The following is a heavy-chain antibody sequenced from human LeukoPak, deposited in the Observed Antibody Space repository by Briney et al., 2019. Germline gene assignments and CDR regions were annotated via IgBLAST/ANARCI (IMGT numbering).Heavy chain of an antibody. D-gene: IGHD2-21*01. CDR2: IRYDATDK. Sequence: QTGGSLRLSCAASGFTFSSYDMHWVRQAPGKGLEWVASIRYDATDKYFADSVKGRFTISRDNSKNTLYLRMNSLRAEDTAVYYCAKGPRGLGYSEYWGQGTLVTVSS. CDR1: GFTFSSYD. J-gene: IGHJ4*02. CDR3: AKGPRGLGYSEY. V-gene: IGHV3-30*02.